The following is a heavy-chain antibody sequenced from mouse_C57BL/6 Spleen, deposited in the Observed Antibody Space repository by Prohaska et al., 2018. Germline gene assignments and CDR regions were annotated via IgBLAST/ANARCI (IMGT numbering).Heavy chain of an antibody. D-gene: IGHD2-5*01. J-gene: IGHJ4*01. V-gene: IGHV1-59*01. CDR3: ARGSNYGYYAMDY. Sequence: TSYWMHWVKQRPGQGLEWIGVIDPSDSYTNYNQKFKGKATLTVDTSSSTAYMQLSSLTSEDSAVYYCARGSNYGYYAMDYWGQGTSVTVSS. CDR2: IDPSDSYT. CDR1: TSYW.